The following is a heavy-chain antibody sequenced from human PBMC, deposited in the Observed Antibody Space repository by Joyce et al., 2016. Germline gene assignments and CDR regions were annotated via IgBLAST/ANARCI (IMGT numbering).Heavy chain of an antibody. D-gene: IGHD3-22*01. V-gene: IGHV1-69*08. CDR3: AGEVMIERSYALDV. Sequence: QVQLVQSGAEVKKPGSSVKVSCKASGGTFSRCTINWVRQDPGQGLEWMGRIIPINGTANYAQRFQGRVTFTADKITSTAYMEVSSLSSEDTAIYYCAGEVMIERSYALDVWGQGTTVTVSS. J-gene: IGHJ6*02. CDR2: IIPINGTA. CDR1: GGTFSRCT.